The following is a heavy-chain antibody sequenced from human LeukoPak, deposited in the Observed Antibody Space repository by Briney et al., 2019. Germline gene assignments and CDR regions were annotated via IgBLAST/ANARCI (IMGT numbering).Heavy chain of an antibody. Sequence: GGSLRLSCEASGFTFGSHAMYWVRQAPGKGLEWVAGIFGSGGSPHYADPVKGRFTISRDNSRNTVYLQINSLRAEDTAVYYCAKDRTLSYCSSTSCPAYFDYWGQGTLVTVSS. D-gene: IGHD2-2*01. CDR2: IFGSGGSP. CDR1: GFTFGSHA. CDR3: AKDRTLSYCSSTSCPAYFDY. J-gene: IGHJ4*02. V-gene: IGHV3-23*01.